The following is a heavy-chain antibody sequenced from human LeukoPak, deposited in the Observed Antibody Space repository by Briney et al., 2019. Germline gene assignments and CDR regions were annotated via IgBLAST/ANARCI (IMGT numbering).Heavy chain of an antibody. Sequence: GGSLRLSCAASGFTVSSNYMSWVRQAPGKGLEWVSVIYSGGSTYYADSEKGRFTISRDNTKNTLYLQMNSLRAEDTAVYYCAREPGIAAAGVDYWGQGTLVTVSS. D-gene: IGHD6-13*01. CDR1: GFTVSSNY. CDR3: AREPGIAAAGVDY. J-gene: IGHJ4*02. V-gene: IGHV3-66*01. CDR2: IYSGGST.